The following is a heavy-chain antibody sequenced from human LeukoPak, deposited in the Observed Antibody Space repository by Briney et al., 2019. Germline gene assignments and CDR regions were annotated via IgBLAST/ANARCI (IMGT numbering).Heavy chain of an antibody. CDR1: GFTFSPYW. Sequence: GGSLRLSCAASGFTFSPYWMHWVRQAPGKGLVWVSRINGDGSSTGYADSVKGRFTISRDNAKNTLYLQMNSLRAEDTAVYYCAREAPPGRLDYWGQGTLVTVSS. V-gene: IGHV3-74*01. CDR2: INGDGSST. J-gene: IGHJ4*02. CDR3: AREAPPGRLDY.